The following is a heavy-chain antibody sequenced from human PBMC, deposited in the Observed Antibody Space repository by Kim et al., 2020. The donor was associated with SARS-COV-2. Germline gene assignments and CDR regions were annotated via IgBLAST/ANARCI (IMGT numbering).Heavy chain of an antibody. V-gene: IGHV3-33*01. CDR3: ARDGSSSWYSYYFDY. CDR2: IWYDGSNK. Sequence: GGSLRLSCAASGFTFSSYGRHWVRQAPGKGLEWGAVIWYDGSNKYYADSVKGRFTISRDNSKNTLYLQMNSLRAEDTAVYYCARDGSSSWYSYYFDYWGQGTLVTVSS. J-gene: IGHJ4*02. D-gene: IGHD6-13*01. CDR1: GFTFSSYG.